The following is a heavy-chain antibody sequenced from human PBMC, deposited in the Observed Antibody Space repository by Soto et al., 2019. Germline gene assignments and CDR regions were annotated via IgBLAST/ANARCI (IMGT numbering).Heavy chain of an antibody. CDR1: GFTFSSYA. V-gene: IGHV3-23*01. CDR2: ISGSGGST. CDR3: AKDRRWGARYFGWLFVY. J-gene: IGHJ4*02. Sequence: GGSLRLSCAASGFTFSSYAMSWVRQAPGKGLEWVSAISGSGGSTYYADSVKGRFTISRDNSKNTLYLQMNSLRAEDTAVYYCAKDRRWGARYFGWLFVYWGQGTLVTVSS. D-gene: IGHD3-9*01.